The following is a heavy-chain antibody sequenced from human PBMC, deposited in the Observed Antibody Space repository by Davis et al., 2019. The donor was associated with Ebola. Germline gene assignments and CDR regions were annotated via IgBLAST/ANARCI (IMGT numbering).Heavy chain of an antibody. Sequence: SVKVSCKASGNTINTYTIDWVRQAPGQGLEWMGGIIPIFGTTNYAQKFRGRVMITADKSTRIAYMELSSLGSEDTAVYYCARNPPGETIFGVVTTFDYWGQGTLVTVSS. J-gene: IGHJ4*02. CDR1: GNTINTYT. CDR2: IIPIFGTT. D-gene: IGHD3-3*01. CDR3: ARNPPGETIFGVVTTFDY. V-gene: IGHV1-69*06.